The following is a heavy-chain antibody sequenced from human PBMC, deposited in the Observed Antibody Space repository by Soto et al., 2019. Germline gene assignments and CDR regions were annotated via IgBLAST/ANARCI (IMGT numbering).Heavy chain of an antibody. CDR3: ARGGENYSDGGGFNWFDP. Sequence: ASVQVSCKASGYTFTNYYIHWVRQAPGQGLEWMGIINPSGGATSYAQKFQGRVILTRDTSTSTVYMEVRSLRSEDTAIYFCARGGENYSDGGGFNWFDPRGPGTQVTVSS. CDR2: INPSGGAT. CDR1: GYTFTNYY. J-gene: IGHJ5*02. D-gene: IGHD3-22*01. V-gene: IGHV1-46*01.